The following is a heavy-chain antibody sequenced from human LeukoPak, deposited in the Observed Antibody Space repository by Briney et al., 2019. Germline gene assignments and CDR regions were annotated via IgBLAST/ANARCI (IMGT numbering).Heavy chain of an antibody. D-gene: IGHD3-10*01. CDR3: ARVIVRGNPAIDY. CDR1: GGSISSGDYY. CDR2: IYYSGST. Sequence: SETLSLTCTVSGGSISSGDYYWSWIRQPPGKGLEWIGYIYYSGSTYYNPSLKSRVTISVDTSKNRFSLKLSSVTAADTAVYYCARVIVRGNPAIDYWGQGTLVTVSS. V-gene: IGHV4-30-4*01. J-gene: IGHJ4*02.